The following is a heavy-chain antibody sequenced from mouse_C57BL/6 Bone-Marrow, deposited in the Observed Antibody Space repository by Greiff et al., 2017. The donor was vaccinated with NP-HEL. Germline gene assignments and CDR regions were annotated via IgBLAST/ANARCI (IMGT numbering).Heavy chain of an antibody. CDR2: IDPSDSET. D-gene: IGHD1-1*01. CDR1: GYTFTSYW. V-gene: IGHV1-52*01. J-gene: IGHJ3*01. Sequence: QVQLQQPGAELVRPGSSVKLSCKASGYTFTSYWMHWVKQRPIQGLEWIGNIDPSDSETHYTQKFKDKATLTVDKSSSTAYMQLSSLTSEDSAVYYCARGFYYYGSSYWFAYWGQGTLVTVSA. CDR3: ARGFYYYGSSYWFAY.